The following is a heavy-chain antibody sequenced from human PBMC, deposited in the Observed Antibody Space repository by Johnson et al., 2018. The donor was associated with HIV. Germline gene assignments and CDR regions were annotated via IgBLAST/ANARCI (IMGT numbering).Heavy chain of an antibody. Sequence: VQLVESGGGVVQPGGSLRLSCAASGFTVSSNEMSWVRQAPGKGLEWVSSISGGSTYYADSRKGRFTISRDNSKNTLHLQMNSLRAEDTAVYYCARYNGVDSSSSGQTDIWGQGTMVTVSS. V-gene: IGHV3-38*03. CDR1: GFTVSSNE. D-gene: IGHD6-19*01. CDR3: ARYNGVDSSSSGQTDI. CDR2: ISGGST. J-gene: IGHJ3*02.